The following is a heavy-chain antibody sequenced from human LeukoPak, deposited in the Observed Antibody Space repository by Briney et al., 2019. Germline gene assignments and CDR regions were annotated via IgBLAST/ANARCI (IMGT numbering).Heavy chain of an antibody. CDR1: GASIGSFY. Sequence: SETLSLTCTVSGASIGSFYWVWIRQPAGKGLEWIGRLYNGGDTNYSPSLRSRVTMPVDTSKNQFSPKLKSVTAADTAVYYCARGVEASGVGFYAFDIWGQGTMVTVSS. CDR2: LYNGGDT. J-gene: IGHJ3*02. V-gene: IGHV4-4*07. D-gene: IGHD6-13*01. CDR3: ARGVEASGVGFYAFDI.